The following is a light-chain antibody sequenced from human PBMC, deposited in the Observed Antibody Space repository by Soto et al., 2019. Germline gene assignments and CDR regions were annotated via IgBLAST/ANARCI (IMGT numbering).Light chain of an antibody. CDR2: AAS. J-gene: IGKJ3*01. Sequence: DIQMTQSPSSLSASVGDRVTITCRASQSISSYLNWYQQKPGKAPKLLIYAASTLQRGVPSRFSGSGFGTDFPLTISSLQPEDFATYYCQQSYSTPFTFGPGTKVDIK. CDR3: QQSYSTPFT. V-gene: IGKV1-39*01. CDR1: QSISSY.